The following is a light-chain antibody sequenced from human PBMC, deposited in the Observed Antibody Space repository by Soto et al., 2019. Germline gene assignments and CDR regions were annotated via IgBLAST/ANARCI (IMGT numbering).Light chain of an antibody. J-gene: IGLJ3*02. Sequence: QSALTQPASVSGSPGQSITISCTGTSSDVGAYDYVSWYQQQSGKAPKLMIFEVSNRPSGVSNRFSGYKSGNTASLTISGLQAEDEADYHCSSYTTSSTWVFGGGTQLTVL. CDR3: SSYTTSSTWV. V-gene: IGLV2-14*01. CDR1: SSDVGAYDY. CDR2: EVS.